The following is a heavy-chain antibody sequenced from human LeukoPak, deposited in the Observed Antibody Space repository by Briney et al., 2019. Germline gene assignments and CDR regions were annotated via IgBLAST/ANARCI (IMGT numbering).Heavy chain of an antibody. J-gene: IGHJ4*02. D-gene: IGHD3-10*01. CDR1: GFTFSDYY. Sequence: GGSLRLSCAASGFTFSDYYMSWIRQAPGKGLEWVGRIKSKTDGGTTDYAAPVKGRFTISRDDSKNTLYLQMNSLKTEDTAGYYCTTLWFGEKGDYWSQGTLVTVSS. CDR2: IKSKTDGGTT. V-gene: IGHV3-15*01. CDR3: TTLWFGEKGDY.